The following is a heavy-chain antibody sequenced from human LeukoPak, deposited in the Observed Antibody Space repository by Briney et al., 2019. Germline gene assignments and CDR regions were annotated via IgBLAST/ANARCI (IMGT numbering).Heavy chain of an antibody. J-gene: IGHJ4*02. V-gene: IGHV3-21*01. CDR2: ISSSATYI. CDR3: AREITSGYSSSRYYFDY. Sequence: PGGSLRLSCAASAFTFSNYNMIWVRQAPGKGLEWVSSISSSATYIYYADSVKGRFTISRDDAKHSLFLQMNSLRAEDTAVYYCAREITSGYSSSRYYFDYWGQGTLVTVSS. D-gene: IGHD6-13*01. CDR1: AFTFSNYN.